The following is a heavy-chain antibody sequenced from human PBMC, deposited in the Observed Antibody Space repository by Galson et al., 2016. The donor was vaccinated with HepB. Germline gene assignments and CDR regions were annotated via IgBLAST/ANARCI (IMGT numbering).Heavy chain of an antibody. CDR2: ISTGSTYT. D-gene: IGHD3-16*01. V-gene: IGHV3-11*06. CDR3: ARGVTSFDL. Sequence: SLRLSCAASGFTFRDHYMTWLRQTPGKGLEFVSYISTGSTYTEYAVSVRGRFAISRDDAKDSLFLQMNSLRDEDTAVYYCARGVTSFDLWGQGTMVTVSS. CDR1: GFTFRDHY. J-gene: IGHJ3*01.